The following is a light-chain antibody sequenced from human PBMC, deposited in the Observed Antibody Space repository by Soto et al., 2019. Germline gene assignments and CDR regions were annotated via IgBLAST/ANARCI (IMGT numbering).Light chain of an antibody. CDR1: SSVVGGYNF. V-gene: IGLV2-14*03. J-gene: IGLJ1*01. Sequence: QSVLTQPASVSGSPGQSVTISCAGTSSVVGGYNFVSWYQQHPGKAPQLMIYDVSRRPSGVSNRFSGSKSGNTASLTISGLQAEDEADYYSSSYTSSYTYVFGTGTKVTVL. CDR3: SSYTSSYTYV. CDR2: DVS.